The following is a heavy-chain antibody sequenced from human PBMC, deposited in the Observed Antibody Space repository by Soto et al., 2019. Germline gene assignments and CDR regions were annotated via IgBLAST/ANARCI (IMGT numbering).Heavy chain of an antibody. V-gene: IGHV4-61*05. Sequence: PSETLSLTCTVSGGSISSSSYYWSWIRQPPGKGLEWIGYIYYSGSTNYNPSLKSRVTISVDTSKSQFSLKLSSVTAADTAVYYCARSAISGGAYYFDYWGQGTLVTVSS. D-gene: IGHD6-25*01. J-gene: IGHJ4*02. CDR2: IYYSGST. CDR3: ARSAISGGAYYFDY. CDR1: GGSISSSSYY.